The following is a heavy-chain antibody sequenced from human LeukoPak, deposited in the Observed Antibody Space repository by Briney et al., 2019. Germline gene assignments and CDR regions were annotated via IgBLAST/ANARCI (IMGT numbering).Heavy chain of an antibody. D-gene: IGHD2-15*01. Sequence: ASVKVSCKASGYSFTIYGISRVRQAPGQGLEWMGWISAYNGNTNYAQKLQGRVTMTTDTSTNTAYMDLRSLRSDDTAVYYCARAASRSGPDYWGQGTLVTVSS. J-gene: IGHJ4*02. CDR3: ARAASRSGPDY. CDR1: GYSFTIYG. CDR2: ISAYNGNT. V-gene: IGHV1-18*01.